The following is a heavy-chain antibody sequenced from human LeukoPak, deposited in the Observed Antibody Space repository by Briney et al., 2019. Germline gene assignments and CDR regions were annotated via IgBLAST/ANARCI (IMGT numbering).Heavy chain of an antibody. Sequence: SETLSLTCTVSGGSISSSSYYWGWIRQPPGKGLEWIGEINHSGSTNYNPSLKSRVTISVDTSKNQFSLKLSSVTAADTAVYYCARVTFYRWSGYFKKEPGYYYYYMDVWGKGTTVTVSS. CDR1: GGSISSSSYY. D-gene: IGHD3-3*01. CDR3: ARVTFYRWSGYFKKEPGYYYYYMDV. J-gene: IGHJ6*03. V-gene: IGHV4-39*07. CDR2: INHSGST.